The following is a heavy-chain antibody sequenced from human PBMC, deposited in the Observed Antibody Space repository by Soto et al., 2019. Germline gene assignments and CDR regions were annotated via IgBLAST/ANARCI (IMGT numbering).Heavy chain of an antibody. V-gene: IGHV4-59*08. CDR3: ARPSSWSYGAYSFGD. CDR1: GGSISSYY. CDR2: IYYSGST. J-gene: IGHJ4*02. Sequence: SETLSLTCTVSGGSISSYYWSWIRQPPGKGLEWIGYIYYSGSTNYNPSLKSRVTISVDTSKNQFSLKLSSVTAADTAVYYCARPSSWSYGAYSFGDWGQGPLVTLSS. D-gene: IGHD4-17*01.